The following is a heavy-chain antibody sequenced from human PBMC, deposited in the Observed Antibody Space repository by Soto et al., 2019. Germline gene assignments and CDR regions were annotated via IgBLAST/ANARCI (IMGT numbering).Heavy chain of an antibody. CDR1: GYTFTSYG. J-gene: IGHJ4*02. V-gene: IGHV1-18*01. D-gene: IGHD2-15*01. CDR3: ARGWYVAY. Sequence: QVHLVQSGAEVKKPGASVKVSCKASGYTFTSYGITWVRQAHGQGLEWMGWISAHNGNTDYAQKLQGRVIVTIDTSKRIAYMELRSLRSDDTAVYYFARGWYVAYWGQGALVTVSS. CDR2: ISAHNGNT.